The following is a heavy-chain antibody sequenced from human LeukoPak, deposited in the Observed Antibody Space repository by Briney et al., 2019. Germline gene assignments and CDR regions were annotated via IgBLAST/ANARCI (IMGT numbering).Heavy chain of an antibody. CDR3: ARGLGGYTSPIDY. V-gene: IGHV4-59*01. CDR1: GGSINSYY. D-gene: IGHD3-16*02. CDR2: IYYNEDT. Sequence: PSETLSLTCTVSGGSINSYYWTWIRQPPGKGLEWIGYIYYNEDTNYNPSLKSRVTISVDTSKNQFSLRVNSVTAADTAVYYCARGLGGYTSPIDYWGQGTLVTVSS. J-gene: IGHJ4*02.